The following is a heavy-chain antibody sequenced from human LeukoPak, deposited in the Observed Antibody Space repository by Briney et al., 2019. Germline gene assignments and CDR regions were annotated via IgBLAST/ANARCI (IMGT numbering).Heavy chain of an antibody. CDR1: GYTFTGYY. CDR3: ARPYSSGWTTGY. D-gene: IGHD6-19*01. V-gene: IGHV1-2*02. J-gene: IGHJ4*02. CDR2: INPNSGGT. Sequence: ASVKVSCKASGYTFTGYYMHWGPQAPGQGLEWMGWINPNSGGTNYAQKFQGRVTMTRDTSISTAYMELSRLRSDDTAVYYCARPYSSGWTTGYWGQGTLVTVSS.